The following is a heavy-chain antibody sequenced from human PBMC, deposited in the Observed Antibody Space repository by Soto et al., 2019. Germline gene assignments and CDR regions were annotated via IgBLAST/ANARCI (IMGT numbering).Heavy chain of an antibody. CDR1: GGSISTYY. CDR3: ARGNYDFLTGYYIEYFDY. J-gene: IGHJ4*02. Sequence: QVQLQESGSELVKPSETLSLTCTVSGGSISTYYWSWIRQPPGKGLEWIGYIYYSGSTNYNPSLKSRVTISVDTSKNQFSLKLSSVTAADTAVYYCARGNYDFLTGYYIEYFDYWGQGTLVTVSS. CDR2: IYYSGST. V-gene: IGHV4-59*01. D-gene: IGHD3-9*01.